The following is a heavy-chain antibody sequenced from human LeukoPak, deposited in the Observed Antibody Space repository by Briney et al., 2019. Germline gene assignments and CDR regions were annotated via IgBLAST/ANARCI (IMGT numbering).Heavy chain of an antibody. CDR1: GFTFSSYA. V-gene: IGHV3-23*01. Sequence: PGGSLRLSCAASGFTFSSYAMGWVRQAPGKGLEWVSAISGSGGSTYYADSVKGRFTISRDNSKNTLYMQMNSLRAEDTAVYYCAKDDYYDSSGCWDYWGQGTLVTVSS. J-gene: IGHJ4*02. CDR3: AKDDYYDSSGCWDY. D-gene: IGHD3-22*01. CDR2: ISGSGGST.